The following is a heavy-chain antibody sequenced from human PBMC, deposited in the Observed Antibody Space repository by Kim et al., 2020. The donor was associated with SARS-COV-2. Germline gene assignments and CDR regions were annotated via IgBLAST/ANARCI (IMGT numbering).Heavy chain of an antibody. CDR3: VRRIPDYYDSSGYFDY. Sequence: SVKVSCKASGGTFSSYAISWVRQAPGQGLEWMGGIIPIFGTANYAQKFQGRVTITADESTSTAYMELSSLRSEDTAVYYCVRRIPDYYDSSGYFDYWGQGTLVTVSS. V-gene: IGHV1-69*13. CDR1: GGTFSSYA. D-gene: IGHD3-22*01. J-gene: IGHJ4*02. CDR2: IIPIFGTA.